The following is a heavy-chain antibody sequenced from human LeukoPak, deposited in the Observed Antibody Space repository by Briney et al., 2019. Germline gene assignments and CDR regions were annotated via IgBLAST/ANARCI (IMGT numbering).Heavy chain of an antibody. V-gene: IGHV3-30*04. Sequence: ERSLRLSCAASGFILSNYAIHWVRQAPGKGLEWVAVISYDGSNKYYADSVKGRFTISRDISKNTLYLQMNSLRAEDTAVYYCARGYCSSISCYVDYWGQGTLVTVSS. J-gene: IGHJ4*02. CDR2: ISYDGSNK. D-gene: IGHD2-2*01. CDR1: GFILSNYA. CDR3: ARGYCSSISCYVDY.